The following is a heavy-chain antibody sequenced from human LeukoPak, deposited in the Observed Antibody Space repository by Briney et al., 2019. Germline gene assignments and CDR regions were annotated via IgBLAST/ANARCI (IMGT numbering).Heavy chain of an antibody. CDR3: AREGYSGRFDI. CDR1: GYTFTTYN. CDR2: INPNSGGT. V-gene: IGHV1-2*02. J-gene: IGHJ3*02. Sequence: GASVKVSCKASGYTFTTYNINWVRQAPGQGLEWMGWINPNSGGTNYAQKFQGRVTMTRDTSISTAYMELSRLRSDDTAVYYCAREGYSGRFDIWGQGTMVTVSS. D-gene: IGHD3-10*01.